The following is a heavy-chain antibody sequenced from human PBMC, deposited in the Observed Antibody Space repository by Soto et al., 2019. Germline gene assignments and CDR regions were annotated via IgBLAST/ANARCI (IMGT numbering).Heavy chain of an antibody. CDR2: IIPIFGTA. CDR3: ARPRGYSYGFYYYGMDV. V-gene: IGHV1-69*06. J-gene: IGHJ6*02. Sequence: QVQLVQSGAEVQKPGSSVKVSCKASGGTFSSYAISWVRQAPGQGLEWMGGIIPIFGTANYAQKFQGRVTITADKSTSTAYMELSSLRSEDTAVYYCARPRGYSYGFYYYGMDVWGQGTTVTVSS. CDR1: GGTFSSYA. D-gene: IGHD5-18*01.